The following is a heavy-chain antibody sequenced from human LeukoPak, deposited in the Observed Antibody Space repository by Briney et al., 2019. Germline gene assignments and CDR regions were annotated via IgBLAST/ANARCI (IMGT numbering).Heavy chain of an antibody. Sequence: PSETLSLTCAVYGGSFSGYYWSWIRQPPGKGLEWIGEINHSGSTNYNPSLKSRVTISVDTSKNQFSLKLSSVTAADTAVYYCARHSGPAGSYTSPYNWFDPWGQGTLVTVSS. V-gene: IGHV4-34*01. CDR3: ARHSGPAGSYTSPYNWFDP. D-gene: IGHD1-26*01. CDR2: INHSGST. CDR1: GGSFSGYY. J-gene: IGHJ5*02.